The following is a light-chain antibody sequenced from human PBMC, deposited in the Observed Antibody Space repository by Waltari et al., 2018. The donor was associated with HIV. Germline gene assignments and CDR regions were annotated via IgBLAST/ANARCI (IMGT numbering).Light chain of an antibody. V-gene: IGLV1-44*01. Sequence: SALTQPPSASGTPGPRVTTPFSAPRSNLGSYTVNRFQLLPGTAPKLLIYNDNERPSGVPGRFSGSRSGASASLAISGLQPEDEADYYCSSWDDRLNGQGVFGGGTKLTVL. J-gene: IGLJ3*02. CDR3: SSWDDRLNGQGV. CDR1: RSNLGSYT. CDR2: NDN.